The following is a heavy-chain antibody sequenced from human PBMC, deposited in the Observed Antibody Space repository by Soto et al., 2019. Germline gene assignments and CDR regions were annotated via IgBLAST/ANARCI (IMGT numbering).Heavy chain of an antibody. CDR2: INPTTTTT. Sequence: ASVKVSCKASGYTFTSYGISCVRQAPGQGLEWMGVINPTTTTTTDAQKFQGRVTMTRDTSTSTVFLELSSLRSGDTAVYFCARDLYSTSWYVRAFDMWGQGTMVTVSS. D-gene: IGHD6-13*01. CDR3: ARDLYSTSWYVRAFDM. V-gene: IGHV1-46*03. CDR1: GYTFTSYG. J-gene: IGHJ3*02.